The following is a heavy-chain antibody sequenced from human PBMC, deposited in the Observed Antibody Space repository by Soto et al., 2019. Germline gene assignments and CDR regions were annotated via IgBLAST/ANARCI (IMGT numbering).Heavy chain of an antibody. D-gene: IGHD3-3*01. Sequence: PGGSLRLSCAASGFTFSSYWMHWVRQAPGKGLVWVSRINSDGSSTSYADSVKGRFTISRDNAKNTLYLQMNSLRAEDTAVYYCARQSWSGDWGFPWEYSWFDPWGQGTLVTVS. CDR2: INSDGSST. J-gene: IGHJ5*02. CDR1: GFTFSSYW. CDR3: ARQSWSGDWGFPWEYSWFDP. V-gene: IGHV3-74*01.